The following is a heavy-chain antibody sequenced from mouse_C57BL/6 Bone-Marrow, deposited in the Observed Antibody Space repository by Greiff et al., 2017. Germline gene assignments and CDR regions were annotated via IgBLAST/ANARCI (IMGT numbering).Heavy chain of an antibody. J-gene: IGHJ4*01. CDR2: IDPANGNT. V-gene: IGHV14-3*01. CDR3: VYDGYSYYYAMDY. CDR1: GFNIKNTY. D-gene: IGHD2-3*01. Sequence: VHVKQSVAELVRPGASVTLSCTASGFNIKNTYMHWVKQRPEQGLEWIGRIDPANGNTKYAPKFQGKATITADTSSNTAYLQLSSLTSEDTAIYYCVYDGYSYYYAMDYWGQGTSVTVSS.